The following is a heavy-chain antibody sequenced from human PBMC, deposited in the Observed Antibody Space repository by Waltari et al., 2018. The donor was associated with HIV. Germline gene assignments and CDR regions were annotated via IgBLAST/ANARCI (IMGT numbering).Heavy chain of an antibody. D-gene: IGHD3-16*01. CDR2: ISGNSEVT. CDR3: AKPWGL. J-gene: IGHJ2*01. CDR1: GFTFSNFA. Sequence: QVLESGGDVVQPGGSLRVSCAASGFTFSNFAMNWVRQAPGKGLEWVSVISGNSEVTHYADSVKGRFTISRDNSKNTVYLQMNSLRAEDTAVYYCAKPWGLWGRGTLVTVSS. V-gene: IGHV3-23*01.